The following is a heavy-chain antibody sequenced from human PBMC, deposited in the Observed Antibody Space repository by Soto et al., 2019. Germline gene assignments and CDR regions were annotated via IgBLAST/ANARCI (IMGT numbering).Heavy chain of an antibody. Sequence: ASETLSLTCTVSGGSISSGGYYWSWIRQHPGKGLEWIGYIYYSGSTYYNPSLKSRVTISVDTSKNQFSLKLSSVTAADTAVYYCAIGPIVATRQNYYFDYWGQGTLVTVSS. D-gene: IGHD5-12*01. CDR2: IYYSGST. CDR1: GGSISSGGYY. CDR3: AIGPIVATRQNYYFDY. V-gene: IGHV4-31*03. J-gene: IGHJ4*02.